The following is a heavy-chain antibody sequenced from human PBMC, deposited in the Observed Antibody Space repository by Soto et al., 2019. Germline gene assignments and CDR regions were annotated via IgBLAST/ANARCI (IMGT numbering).Heavy chain of an antibody. CDR1: GGSISSYY. Sequence: TLSLTCTVSGGSISSYYWSWIRQPPGKGLEWIGYIYYSGSTNYNPSLKSRVTISVDTSKNQFSLKLSSVTAADTAVYYCARPNYYDSSQVDYWGQGTLVTVSS. V-gene: IGHV4-59*08. D-gene: IGHD3-22*01. CDR3: ARPNYYDSSQVDY. J-gene: IGHJ4*02. CDR2: IYYSGST.